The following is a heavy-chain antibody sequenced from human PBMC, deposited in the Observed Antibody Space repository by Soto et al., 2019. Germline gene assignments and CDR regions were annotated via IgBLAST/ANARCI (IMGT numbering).Heavy chain of an antibody. V-gene: IGHV3-30*18. CDR1: GITFSRAG. J-gene: IGHJ4*02. CDR2: ISWDGSKM. Sequence: QVQLVESGGGVVQPGRSLRLSCVASGITFSRAGMHWVRQAPGKGLEWVAVISWDGSKMYYPDSVKGRFTISRDDCKNWGYLQMKSLRPDDTGVDYCAKDQGTRYCDCWGQGSLVSVSS. CDR3: AKDQGTRYCDC. D-gene: IGHD1-20*01.